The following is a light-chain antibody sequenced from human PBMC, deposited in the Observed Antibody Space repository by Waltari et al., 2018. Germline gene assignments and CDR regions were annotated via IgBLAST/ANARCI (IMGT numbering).Light chain of an antibody. CDR1: QSVSSY. CDR2: DTS. CDR3: QQRRNWPRLFT. Sequence: EIVLTQSPATLSLSPGETATLSSRASQSVSSYLAWYQQKPGQTPRLLIYDTSFRAAGIPDRFSGRGSGTDFTLTISSVEPEDSAVYYCQQRRNWPRLFTFGGGTKVEIK. V-gene: IGKV3-11*01. J-gene: IGKJ4*01.